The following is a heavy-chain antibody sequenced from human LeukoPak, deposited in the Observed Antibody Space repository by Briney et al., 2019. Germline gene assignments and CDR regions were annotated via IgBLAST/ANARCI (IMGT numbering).Heavy chain of an antibody. CDR3: TRDRTEIGNDC. Sequence: WASVKVSCKASGYTFTTCGMNWVRQAPGQGLEWMGRINTNPGQPTYVRGFTGRFVFSLDSSVSTAYLQISSLEAADTAVYYCTRDRTEIGNDCWGQGTLITVSS. CDR2: INTNPGQP. D-gene: IGHD5-24*01. V-gene: IGHV7-4-1*02. J-gene: IGHJ4*02. CDR1: GYTFTTCG.